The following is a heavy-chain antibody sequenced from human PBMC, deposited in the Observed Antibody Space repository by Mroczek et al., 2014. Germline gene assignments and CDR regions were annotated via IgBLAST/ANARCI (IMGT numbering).Heavy chain of an antibody. CDR1: GFTFSSYA. D-gene: IGHD4-11*01. CDR3: AKVDDYSNYRXGYYYGMGR. J-gene: IGHJ6*02. CDR2: ISGSGGST. V-gene: IGHV3-23*04. Sequence: EVQLVESGGGLVQPGGSLRLSCAASGFTFSSYAMSWVRQAPGKGLEWVSAISGSGGSTYYADSVKGRFTISRDNSKNTLYLQMNSLRAEDTAVYYCAKVDDYSNYRXGYYYGMGRLGPRDHGHRLL.